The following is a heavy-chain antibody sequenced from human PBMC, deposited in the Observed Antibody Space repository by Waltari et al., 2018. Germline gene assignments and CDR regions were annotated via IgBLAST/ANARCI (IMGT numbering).Heavy chain of an antibody. CDR2: ITPDGSGA. V-gene: IGHV3-74*01. CDR3: AKTGGSGRPADLDV. D-gene: IGHD6-25*01. Sequence: EVQLVESGGGVVQPGGSLRLACAASGSIFSDYWIHWARQAPGKGRAWVSRITPDGSGATYADSVRGRFTISRDNPTRTVYLEMNSLTDEDTAVYYCAKTGGSGRPADLDVWGKGTTVIVSS. J-gene: IGHJ6*04. CDR1: GSIFSDYW.